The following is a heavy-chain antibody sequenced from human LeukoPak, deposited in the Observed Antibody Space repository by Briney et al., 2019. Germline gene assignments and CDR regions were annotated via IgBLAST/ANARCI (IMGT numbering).Heavy chain of an antibody. CDR1: GDSITSHY. J-gene: IGHJ4*02. CDR2: IYYSGST. D-gene: IGHD6-13*01. V-gene: IGHV4-59*11. CDR3: ARGASWPDY. Sequence: PSETLSLTCTVSGDSITSHYWSWIRQPPGKRLEWIGNIYYSGSTNYNSSLKSRVTISVDTSKNQFSLEVSSVTTADTAVYFCARGASWPDYWGQGTLVTVSS.